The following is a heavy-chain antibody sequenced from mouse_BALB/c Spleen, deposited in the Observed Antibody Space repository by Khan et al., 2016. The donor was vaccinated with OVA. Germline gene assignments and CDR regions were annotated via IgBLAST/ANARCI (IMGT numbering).Heavy chain of an antibody. V-gene: IGHV1S132*01. J-gene: IGHJ2*01. Sequence: VQLQQSGAELVRPGASVKLSCKTSGYNFTSYWIHWVKQRSGQGLEWIARIYPGTDNSYYNEKFKDKATLTADKSSSTAYMQLSSLKSEDSDVYFWAREEALYHFDHWGQGTTLTVSS. D-gene: IGHD3-2*02. CDR3: AREEALYHFDH. CDR1: GYNFTSYW. CDR2: IYPGTDNS.